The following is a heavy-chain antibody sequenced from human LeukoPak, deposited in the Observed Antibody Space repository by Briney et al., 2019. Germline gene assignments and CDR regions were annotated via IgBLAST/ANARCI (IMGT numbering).Heavy chain of an antibody. J-gene: IGHJ4*02. CDR1: GYTFTSYY. D-gene: IGHD3-10*01. V-gene: IGHV1-8*02. CDR2: MNPNSGNT. CDR3: ARFYGSGSYYNGYFDY. Sequence: ASVKVSCKASGYTFTSYYMHWVRQAPGQGLEWMGWMNPNSGNTGYAQKFQGRVTMTRNTSISTAYMELSSLRSEDTAVYYCARFYGSGSYYNGYFDYWGQGTLVTVSS.